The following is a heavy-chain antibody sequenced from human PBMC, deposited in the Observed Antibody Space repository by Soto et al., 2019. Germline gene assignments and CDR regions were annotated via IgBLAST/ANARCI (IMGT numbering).Heavy chain of an antibody. CDR2: IYTSGST. Sequence: SETLSLTCTVSGGSISSYYWSWIRQPAGKGLERIGRIYTSGSTNYNPSLKSRVTMSVDTSKNQFSLKLSSVTAADTAVYYCARDTAWAAAGYYYYYGMDVWGQGTTVTVSS. V-gene: IGHV4-4*07. CDR1: GGSISSYY. D-gene: IGHD6-13*01. CDR3: ARDTAWAAAGYYYYYGMDV. J-gene: IGHJ6*02.